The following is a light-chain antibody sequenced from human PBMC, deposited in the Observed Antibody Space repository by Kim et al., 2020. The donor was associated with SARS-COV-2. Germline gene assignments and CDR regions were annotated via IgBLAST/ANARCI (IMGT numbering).Light chain of an antibody. CDR1: QSVLYSSNNKNY. CDR2: WAS. V-gene: IGKV4-1*01. Sequence: ATINCKSSQSVLYSSNNKNYLAWYQQKPGQPPKLLIYWASTRESGVPDRFSGSGSGTDFTLKISSLQAEDVAVYYCQEYYGSPVTFGGGTKVDIK. CDR3: QEYYGSPVT. J-gene: IGKJ4*01.